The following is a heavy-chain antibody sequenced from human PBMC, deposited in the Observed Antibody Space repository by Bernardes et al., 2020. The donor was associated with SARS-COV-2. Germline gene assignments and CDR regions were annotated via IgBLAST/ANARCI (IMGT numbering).Heavy chain of an antibody. V-gene: IGHV1-46*02. Sequence: ASVKVSCKASGSTFNTYYVHWVRQAPGQGLEWMGITNPSGGGTSYAQKFQGRVTIARDTSTSTVYMELSSLRSEDTAAYYCAGTYRVNYFDYWGQGTLVTVSS. CDR2: TNPSGGGT. CDR3: AGTYRVNYFDY. D-gene: IGHD4-4*01. CDR1: GSTFNTYY. J-gene: IGHJ4*02.